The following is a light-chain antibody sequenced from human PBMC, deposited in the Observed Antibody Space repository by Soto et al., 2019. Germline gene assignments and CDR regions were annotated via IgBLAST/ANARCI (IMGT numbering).Light chain of an antibody. Sequence: EIVLTQSPGTLSLSPGERATLACRASQSVSSSYVAWYQQKPGQAPRLLRYGASSRATCSPDRFSGSGAGTNFTLTISRLEPEDFAVYYCQQYGSSPETFGQGTKVEIK. V-gene: IGKV3-20*01. CDR1: QSVSSSY. CDR2: GAS. J-gene: IGKJ1*01. CDR3: QQYGSSPET.